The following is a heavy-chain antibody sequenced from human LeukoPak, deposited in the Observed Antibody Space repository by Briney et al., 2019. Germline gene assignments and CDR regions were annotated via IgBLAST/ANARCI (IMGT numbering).Heavy chain of an antibody. CDR2: ISGSGDKT. CDR3: AKDGTNYGLGTSFDN. Sequence: GGSLRLSCVASGFTFGSFAMTWVRQAPGKGLEWVAAISGSGDKTYYADSVKGRFTISRDNSKTTLFLQLNSLGAGDSAVFYCAKDGTNYGLGTSFDNWGQGTLVTVSS. D-gene: IGHD3-10*01. J-gene: IGHJ4*02. CDR1: GFTFGSFA. V-gene: IGHV3-23*01.